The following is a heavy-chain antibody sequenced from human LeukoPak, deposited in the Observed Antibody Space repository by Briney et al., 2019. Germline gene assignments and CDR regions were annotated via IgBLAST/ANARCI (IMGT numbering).Heavy chain of an antibody. J-gene: IGHJ1*01. CDR3: ARKHSSGCD. V-gene: IGHV3-7*01. D-gene: IGHD6-19*01. CDR2: IKQDGSEK. Sequence: PGGSLRLSCGASGFNLSSYWMMCVRQARGEGLEWVEHIKQDGSEKYYVAPVKGRFTISRDKPNTSLYLQMNSLRAEDTAVYYCARKHSSGCDWGQGTLVTVSS. CDR1: GFNLSSYW.